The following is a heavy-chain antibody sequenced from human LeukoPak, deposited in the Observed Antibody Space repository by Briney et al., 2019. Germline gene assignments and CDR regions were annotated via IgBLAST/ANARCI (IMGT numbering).Heavy chain of an antibody. J-gene: IGHJ4*02. D-gene: IGHD5-12*01. Sequence: PGGSLRLSCAASGFSIRGYWMHWVRQAPGKGLMWVSRIKGDGSWTNYADSVRGRFTISRDNAKNTLFLQMVGLRAEDTAIYYCVRDGDAYDFDLWGQGILVTVSS. V-gene: IGHV3-74*01. CDR2: IKGDGSWT. CDR3: VRDGDAYDFDL. CDR1: GFSIRGYW.